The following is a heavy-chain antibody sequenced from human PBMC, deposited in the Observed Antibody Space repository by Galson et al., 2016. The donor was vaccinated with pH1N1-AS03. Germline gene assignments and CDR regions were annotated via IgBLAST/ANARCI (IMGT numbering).Heavy chain of an antibody. V-gene: IGHV4-34*01. Sequence: SETLSLTCAVSGVSFRGHYWNWIRQAPGKGLEWIGEINYYGTPFYNPSLRGRATLSLDTSKNHFSLDLTSVTAADTAVYYCAKASNDDIWGSYRSAKYWGQGSRVIVSS. J-gene: IGHJ4*02. D-gene: IGHD3-16*02. CDR2: INYYGTP. CDR3: AKASNDDIWGSYRSAKY. CDR1: GVSFRGHY.